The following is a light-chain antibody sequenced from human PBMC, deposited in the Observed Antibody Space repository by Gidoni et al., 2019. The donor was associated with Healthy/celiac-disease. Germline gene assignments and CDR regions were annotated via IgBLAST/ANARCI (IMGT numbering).Light chain of an antibody. CDR3: SSYTSSSTYV. CDR2: EVS. J-gene: IGLJ1*01. Sequence: QSALTQPASVSGSPGQSITLSCTGTSSDVGGYNYFSWYQQHPGNAPKLMIYEVSNRPSGVSNRFSGSKSGNTASLTISGLQAEDEADYYCSSYTSSSTYVFGTGTKVTVL. CDR1: SSDVGGYNY. V-gene: IGLV2-14*01.